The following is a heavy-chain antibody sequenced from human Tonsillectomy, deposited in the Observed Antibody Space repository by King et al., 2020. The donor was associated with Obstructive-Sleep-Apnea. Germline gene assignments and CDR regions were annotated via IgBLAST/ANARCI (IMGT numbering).Heavy chain of an antibody. CDR3: AKVMTGTGRGFDS. J-gene: IGHJ4*02. D-gene: IGHD1-1*01. CDR2: ISWNSGYI. V-gene: IGHV3-9*01. Sequence: VQLVESGGGLVHPGRSLRLSCAASGFAFDDYAMHWVRQPPGKGLEWVSGISWNSGYIAYADSVKGRFTISRDNAKNSLFLQMNSLRSEDTALYYCAKVMTGTGRGFDSWGQGTLVTVSS. CDR1: GFAFDDYA.